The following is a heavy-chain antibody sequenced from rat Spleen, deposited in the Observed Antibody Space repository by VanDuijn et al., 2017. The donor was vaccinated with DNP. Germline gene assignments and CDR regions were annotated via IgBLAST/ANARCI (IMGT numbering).Heavy chain of an antibody. D-gene: IGHD1-2*01. J-gene: IGHJ2*01. V-gene: IGHV2S12*01. Sequence: QVQLKESGPGLVQPSQTLSLTCTVSGFSLTDFALSWVRQPPGKGLEWIAAISSGGSTYYNSDLKSRLSISRATSKSQVFLQLNSLQTEDTATYYCARDQGYSSYIFDYWGQGVMVTVSS. CDR3: ARDQGYSSYIFDY. CDR2: ISSGGST. CDR1: GFSLTDFA.